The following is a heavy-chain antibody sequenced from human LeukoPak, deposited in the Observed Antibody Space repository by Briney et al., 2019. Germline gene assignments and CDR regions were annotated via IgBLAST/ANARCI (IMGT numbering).Heavy chain of an antibody. Sequence: GGSLRLSCAASGFIFSNYAMHWFRQAPGKGLDWVAVISFDGSNIYYADSAKGRFTISRDNSKNTLYLQMNSLRAEDTALYYCAREVPYGDYQDGEGFDPWGQGTLVTVSS. J-gene: IGHJ5*02. CDR2: ISFDGSNI. D-gene: IGHD4-17*01. CDR1: GFIFSNYA. CDR3: AREVPYGDYQDGEGFDP. V-gene: IGHV3-30*04.